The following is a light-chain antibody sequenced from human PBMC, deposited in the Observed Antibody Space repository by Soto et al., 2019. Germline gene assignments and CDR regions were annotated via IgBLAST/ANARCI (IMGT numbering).Light chain of an antibody. V-gene: IGKV1-12*01. CDR3: QQAHSFPQT. J-gene: IGKJ2*01. CDR1: QGIASW. CDR2: AAS. Sequence: DIQMTQSPSSVSASVGERVTITCRASQGIASWLVWYQQKPGLAPKLLIYAASSLQTGVPSRFSGSGSGTDFTLTISSLQPEDFATYYCQQAHSFPQTFGQGTKLEIK.